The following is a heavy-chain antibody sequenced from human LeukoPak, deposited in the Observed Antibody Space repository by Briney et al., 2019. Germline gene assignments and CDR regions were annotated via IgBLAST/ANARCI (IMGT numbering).Heavy chain of an antibody. V-gene: IGHV3-30*19. CDR3: ARDGVGATTPYFDY. CDR2: IWYGGSNK. CDR1: GGTFSSYG. J-gene: IGHJ4*02. Sequence: SCKASGGTFSSYGMHWVRQAPGKGLEWVAVIWYGGSNKYYADSVKGRFTISRDNSKNTLYLQMNSLRAEDTAVYYCARDGVGATTPYFDYWGQGTLVTVSS. D-gene: IGHD1-26*01.